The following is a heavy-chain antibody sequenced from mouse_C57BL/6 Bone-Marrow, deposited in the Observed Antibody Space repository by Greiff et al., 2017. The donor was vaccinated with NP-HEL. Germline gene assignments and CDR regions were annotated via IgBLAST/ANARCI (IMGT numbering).Heavy chain of an antibody. CDR1: GYTFTSYW. D-gene: IGHD2-12*01. CDR3: ARSRIVFDD. CDR2: IHPNSGST. J-gene: IGHJ2*01. V-gene: IGHV1-64*01. Sequence: VQLQESGAELVKPGASVKLSCKASGYTFTSYWMHWVKQRPGQGLEWIGMIHPNSGSTNYNEKFKSKATLTVDKSSSTAYMQLSSLTSEDSAVYYCARSRIVFDDWGQGTTLTVSS.